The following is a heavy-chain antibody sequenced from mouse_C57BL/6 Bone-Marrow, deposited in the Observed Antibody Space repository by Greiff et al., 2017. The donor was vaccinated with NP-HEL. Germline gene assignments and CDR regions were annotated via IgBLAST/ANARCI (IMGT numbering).Heavy chain of an antibody. V-gene: IGHV1-69*01. J-gene: IGHJ3*01. CDR2: IDPSDSYT. D-gene: IGHD1-1*01. CDR3: ARSYGSSTGFAY. CDR1: GYTFTSYW. Sequence: QVQLQQPGAELVMPGASVKLSCKASGYTFTSYWMHWVKQRPGQGLEWIGEIDPSDSYTNYNQKFKGKSTLTVDKSSSTAYMQLSSLTSEDSAVYYCARSYGSSTGFAYWGQGTLVTVSA.